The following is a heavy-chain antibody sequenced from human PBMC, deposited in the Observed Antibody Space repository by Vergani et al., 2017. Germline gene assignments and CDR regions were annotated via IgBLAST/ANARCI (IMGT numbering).Heavy chain of an antibody. Sequence: QVQLQESGPGLVKPSETLSLTCTASGYSISSDYYWGWIRQSPGKGLEWLGSIYHGENTFYNPSLKSRVAISADTSKNQFSLKVTSVTAADTAVYYCAKTGIASVGTGGVLWGQGTQVTVSS. CDR3: AKTGIASVGTGGVL. CDR1: GYSISSDYY. D-gene: IGHD6-13*01. J-gene: IGHJ1*01. V-gene: IGHV4-38-2*02. CDR2: IYHGENT.